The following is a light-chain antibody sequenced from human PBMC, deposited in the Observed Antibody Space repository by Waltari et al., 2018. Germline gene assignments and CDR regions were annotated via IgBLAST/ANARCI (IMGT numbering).Light chain of an antibody. Sequence: DVVMTQSPLSLPVTLGQPTSISCRSSQSLVYSDGNTYLNWFQQRPGQAPRRLIYKVSNRDSVVPDRFSDSGSGTDFTLKISRVEAADVGVYYCMQGTHWPRTFGQGTKVEIK. CDR1: QSLVYSDGNTY. CDR3: MQGTHWPRT. J-gene: IGKJ1*01. CDR2: KVS. V-gene: IGKV2-30*01.